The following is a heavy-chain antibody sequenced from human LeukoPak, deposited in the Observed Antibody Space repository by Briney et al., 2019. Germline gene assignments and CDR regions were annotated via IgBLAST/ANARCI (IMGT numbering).Heavy chain of an antibody. V-gene: IGHV3-21*01. Sequence: GGSLRLSCAASGFTFSSYSMNWVRQAPGKGLEWVSSISSSSYIYYADSVKGRFTISRDNAKNSLYLQINSLRAEDTAVYYCARDRYYDILTGYSHELDYWGQGTLVTVSS. J-gene: IGHJ4*02. CDR3: ARDRYYDILTGYSHELDY. CDR1: GFTFSSYS. CDR2: ISSSSYI. D-gene: IGHD3-9*01.